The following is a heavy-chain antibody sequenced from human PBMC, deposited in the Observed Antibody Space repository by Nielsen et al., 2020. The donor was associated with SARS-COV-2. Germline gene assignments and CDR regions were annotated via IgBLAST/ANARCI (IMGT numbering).Heavy chain of an antibody. J-gene: IGHJ4*02. D-gene: IGHD1-1*01. CDR2: ISFDGSNK. CDR3: ATADTGTIDF. Sequence: GGSLRLSCAASGFTFSDFGMHWVRQAPGKGLEWVAVISFDGSNKYYADSVKGRFTISRDNSKNTLYLQMNSLRAEDTAVYYCATADTGTIDFWGQGTLVTVSS. CDR1: GFTFSDFG. V-gene: IGHV3-30*03.